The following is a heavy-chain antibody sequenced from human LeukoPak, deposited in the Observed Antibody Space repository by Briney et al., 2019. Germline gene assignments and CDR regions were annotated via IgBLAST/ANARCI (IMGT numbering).Heavy chain of an antibody. V-gene: IGHV4-59*01. CDR1: GGSISGYY. D-gene: IGHD6-6*01. CDR2: VYYSGST. J-gene: IGHJ4*02. CDR3: ARDEYSSSSFDS. Sequence: PSETLSLTCTVSGGSISGYYRSWIRQPPGKGLEWLGFVYYSGSTNYNPSLKSRVTISVDTSKNQFSLKLSSVTAADTAMYYCARDEYSSSSFDSWGQGTLVTVSS.